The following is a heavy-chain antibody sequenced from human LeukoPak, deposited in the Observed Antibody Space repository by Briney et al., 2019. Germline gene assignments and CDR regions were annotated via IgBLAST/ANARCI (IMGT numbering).Heavy chain of an antibody. CDR1: GGSISSGGYS. CDR3: ARGSTGVGAQTNPAHDY. J-gene: IGHJ4*02. Sequence: PSETLSLTCAVSGGSISSGGYSWSWIRQPPGKGLEWIGYIYHSGSTYYNPSLKSRVTISVDRSKNQFSLKLSSVTAADTAVYYCARGSTGVGAQTNPAHDYWGQGTLVTVSS. CDR2: IYHSGST. D-gene: IGHD1-26*01. V-gene: IGHV4-30-2*01.